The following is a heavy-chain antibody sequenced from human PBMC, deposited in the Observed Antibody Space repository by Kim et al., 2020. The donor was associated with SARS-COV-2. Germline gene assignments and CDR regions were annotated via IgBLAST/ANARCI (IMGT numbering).Heavy chain of an antibody. J-gene: IGHJ4*02. V-gene: IGHV4-31*03. D-gene: IGHD3-10*01. Sequence: SETLSLTCTVSGGSISSGGYYWSWIRQHPGKGLEWIGYIYYSGSTYYNPSLKCRVTISVDTSKNQFSLKLSSVTAADTAVYYCARSGLLWFGESSVFDYWGKGNLVTVSS. CDR1: GGSISSGGYY. CDR2: IYYSGST. CDR3: ARSGLLWFGESSVFDY.